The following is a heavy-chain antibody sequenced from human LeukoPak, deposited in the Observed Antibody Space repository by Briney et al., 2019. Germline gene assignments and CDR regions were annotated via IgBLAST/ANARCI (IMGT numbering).Heavy chain of an antibody. Sequence: GGSLRLSCAASGFTFSSYAMSWVRQAPGKGLEWVSAISGSGGSTYYADSVKGRFTISRDSSKNTLFLQMNSLRAEDTAVYYCARGRLDPNLVLDFWGQGTLVTVSS. V-gene: IGHV3-23*01. J-gene: IGHJ4*02. CDR3: ARGRLDPNLVLDF. D-gene: IGHD6-13*01. CDR2: ISGSGGST. CDR1: GFTFSSYA.